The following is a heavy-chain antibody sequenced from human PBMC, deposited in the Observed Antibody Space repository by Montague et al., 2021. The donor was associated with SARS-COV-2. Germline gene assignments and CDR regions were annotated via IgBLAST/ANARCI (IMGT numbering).Heavy chain of an antibody. J-gene: IGHJ4*02. CDR1: GGSISSYY. CDR2: IYYNGST. V-gene: IGHV4-59*01. Sequence: SETLSLTCTVSGGSISSYYWSWIRQPPGKGLEWIGYIYYNGSTNXXPSLKSRVTISVDTSKSQFSLKLSSVTAADTAVYYCARGNTWEGYSYGFDYWGQGTLVTVSS. D-gene: IGHD5-18*01. CDR3: ARGNTWEGYSYGFDY.